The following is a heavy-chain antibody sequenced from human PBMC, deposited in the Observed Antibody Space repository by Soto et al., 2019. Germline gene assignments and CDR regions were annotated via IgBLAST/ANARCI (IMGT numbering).Heavy chain of an antibody. CDR2: ISSSGGTT. CDR1: GFTFSNYA. J-gene: IGHJ4*02. V-gene: IGHV3-23*01. D-gene: IGHD4-17*01. CDR3: AKSPSDYSHDY. Sequence: EVQLLESGGGLVQPGGSLRLPCAASGFTFSNYAMSWVRQAPGKGLEWVSTISSSGGTTYYADSVKGRFTISRDNSKKTLYLQMNSLRAEDTAVYYCAKSPSDYSHDYWGQGTLVTVSS.